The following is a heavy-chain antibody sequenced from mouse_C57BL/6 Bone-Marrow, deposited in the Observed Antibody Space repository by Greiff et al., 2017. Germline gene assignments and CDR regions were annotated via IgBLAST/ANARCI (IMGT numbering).Heavy chain of an antibody. CDR2: INPSNGGT. CDR3: ASSSIYYGNYYYAMDY. J-gene: IGHJ4*01. CDR1: GYTFTSYW. D-gene: IGHD2-1*01. V-gene: IGHV1-53*01. Sequence: QVQLQQPGPELVKPGASVKLSCKASGYTFTSYWMHWVKQRPGQGLEWIGNINPSNGGTNYNEKFKSKATLTVDKSSSTAYMQLSSLTSEDSAVYYCASSSIYYGNYYYAMDYWGQGTSVTVSS.